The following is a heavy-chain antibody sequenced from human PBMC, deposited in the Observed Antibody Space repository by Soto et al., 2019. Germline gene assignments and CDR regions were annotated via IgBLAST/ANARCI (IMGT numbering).Heavy chain of an antibody. J-gene: IGHJ6*03. CDR1: GFTFDDYA. CDR3: AKTEYCSSTSCYGGDYYSYMDV. CDR2: ISWNSGSI. D-gene: IGHD2-2*01. Sequence: EVQLVESGGGLVQPGRSLRLSCAASGFTFDDYAMHWVRQAPGKGLAWVSGISWNSGSIGYADCVKGRFTISRDNAKHSLYLQMNSLRAEDTALYYCAKTEYCSSTSCYGGDYYSYMDVWGKGTTVTVSS. V-gene: IGHV3-9*01.